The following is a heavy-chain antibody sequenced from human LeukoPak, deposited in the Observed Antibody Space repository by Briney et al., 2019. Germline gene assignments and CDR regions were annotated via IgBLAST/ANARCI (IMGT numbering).Heavy chain of an antibody. CDR3: ARQGCSGGSCYSGFDY. J-gene: IGHJ4*02. V-gene: IGHV5-51*01. CDR2: IYPGDSDT. CDR1: GYSFTSYW. Sequence: GESLKISCKGSGYSFTSYWIGWVRQMPGKGLEWMGIIYPGDSDTRYSPSLQGQVTISADKSISTAYLQWSSLKASDTAMYYCARQGCSGGSCYSGFDYWGQGTLVSVSS. D-gene: IGHD2-15*01.